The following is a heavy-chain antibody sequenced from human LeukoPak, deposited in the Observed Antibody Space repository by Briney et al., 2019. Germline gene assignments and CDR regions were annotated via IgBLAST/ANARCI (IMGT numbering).Heavy chain of an antibody. J-gene: IGHJ3*02. Sequence: SETLSLTCTVSGGSISSSSYYWGWIRQPPGKGLEWIGSIYYSGSTYYNPSLKSRVAISVDTSKTQFSLKLSSVTAADTAVYYCARVGYDSSGYRAFDIWGQGTMVTVSS. CDR1: GGSISSSSYY. V-gene: IGHV4-39*01. CDR3: ARVGYDSSGYRAFDI. D-gene: IGHD3-22*01. CDR2: IYYSGST.